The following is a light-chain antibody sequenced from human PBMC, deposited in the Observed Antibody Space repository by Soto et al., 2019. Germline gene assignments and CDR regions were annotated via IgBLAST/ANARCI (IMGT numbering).Light chain of an antibody. CDR2: LGS. CDR3: MQALQTPMYT. J-gene: IGKJ2*01. Sequence: DVVMTQSPLSLPVTPGEPASISCRSSQSLLHSNGYKYLDWYLQRPGQSPQLLIYLGSNRASGVPDRFSGSGSGTDFTLKISRVEAEDVGVYYCMQALQTPMYTCGQGTKLEIK. V-gene: IGKV2-28*01. CDR1: QSLLHSNGYKY.